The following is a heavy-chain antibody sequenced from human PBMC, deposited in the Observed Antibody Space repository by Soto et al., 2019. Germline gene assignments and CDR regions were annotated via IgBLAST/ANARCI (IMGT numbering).Heavy chain of an antibody. D-gene: IGHD6-13*01. J-gene: IGHJ6*02. CDR2: IIPIFGTA. CDR1: GGTFSSYA. CDR3: ARGIPGEQQLVPGRAVDYYYGMDV. V-gene: IGHV1-69*13. Sequence: SSVKVSCKASGGTFSSYAISWVRQAPGQGLEWMGGIIPIFGTANYAQKFQGRVTITADESTSTAYMELSSLRSEDTAVYYCARGIPGEQQLVPGRAVDYYYGMDVWGQGTTVTVSS.